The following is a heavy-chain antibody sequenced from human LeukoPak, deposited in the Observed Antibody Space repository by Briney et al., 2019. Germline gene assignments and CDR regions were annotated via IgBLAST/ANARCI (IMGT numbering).Heavy chain of an antibody. CDR2: IKQDGSEK. Sequence: GGSLRLSCAASGFTFSNYWMSWVRQAPGKGLEWVANIKQDGSEKYYVESVKGRFTISRDNAEKSLYLQMNSLRAEDTAVYYCAREGCSGGDCYSYWFDPWGQGTLVTVSS. CDR1: GFTFSNYW. CDR3: AREGCSGGDCYSYWFDP. V-gene: IGHV3-7*01. J-gene: IGHJ5*02. D-gene: IGHD2-15*01.